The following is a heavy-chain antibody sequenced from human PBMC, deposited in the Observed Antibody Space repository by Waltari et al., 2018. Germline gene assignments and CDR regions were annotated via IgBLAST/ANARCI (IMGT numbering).Heavy chain of an antibody. Sequence: EVQLVQSGAEVKKPGESLKISCKGSGYSFTSYWIGWVRQMPGKGLEWMGIIYPGDSDTRYSPSFQGQVTISADKSISTAYLQWSSLKASDTAMYYCARRETTVTTDGSYWYFDLWGRGTLVTVSS. D-gene: IGHD4-17*01. J-gene: IGHJ2*01. CDR2: IYPGDSDT. CDR3: ARRETTVTTDGSYWYFDL. V-gene: IGHV5-51*03. CDR1: GYSFTSYW.